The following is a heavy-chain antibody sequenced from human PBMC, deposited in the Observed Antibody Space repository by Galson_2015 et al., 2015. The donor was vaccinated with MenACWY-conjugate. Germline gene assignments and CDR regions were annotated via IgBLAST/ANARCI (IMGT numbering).Heavy chain of an antibody. Sequence: SLRHSCAASGLTFSIFARSWVRQAPGKGLEWVSVITSSGVTTYYADSVKGRFTISRDNPKNTLYLQMDTLRAEDTATYYCAKNGNFFGMGFAYWGQGTPVT. CDR2: ITSSGVTT. D-gene: IGHD1-1*01. V-gene: IGHV3-23*01. J-gene: IGHJ4*02. CDR1: GLTFSIFA. CDR3: AKNGNFFGMGFAY.